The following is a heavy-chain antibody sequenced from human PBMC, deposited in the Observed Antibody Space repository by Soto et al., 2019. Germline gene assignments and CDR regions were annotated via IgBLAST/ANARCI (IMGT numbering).Heavy chain of an antibody. CDR1: GFTFSSYS. Sequence: GGSLRLSCAASGFTFSSYSMNWVRQAPGKGLEWVSSISSSSSYIYYADSVKGRFTISRDNAKNSRYLQMNSLRAEDTAVYYCARPSLKSGYDFDFWGQGTLVTVSS. CDR2: ISSSSSYI. CDR3: ARPSLKSGYDFDF. J-gene: IGHJ4*02. V-gene: IGHV3-21*01. D-gene: IGHD5-12*01.